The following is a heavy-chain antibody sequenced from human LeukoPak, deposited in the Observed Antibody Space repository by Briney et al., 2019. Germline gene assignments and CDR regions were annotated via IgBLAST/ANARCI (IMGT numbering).Heavy chain of an antibody. CDR2: ISTWDGDT. J-gene: IGHJ5*02. CDR1: GYTFTSYG. D-gene: IGHD2-15*01. Sequence: ASVKVSCKASGYTFTSYGVSWVRQLPGQGLEWMGWISTWDGDTNYAQNFQGRVTLTTDTSTTTAYMEVRSLRSDDTAVYYCARDWYCSGGSCYDCFDPWGQGTLVTVSS. CDR3: ARDWYCSGGSCYDCFDP. V-gene: IGHV1-18*01.